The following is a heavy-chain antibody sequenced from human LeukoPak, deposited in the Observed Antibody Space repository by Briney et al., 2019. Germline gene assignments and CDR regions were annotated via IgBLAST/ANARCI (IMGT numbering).Heavy chain of an antibody. CDR2: IYWDDDK. CDR3: AHTDAFYDYIWGSYRKPNYFDY. D-gene: IGHD3-16*02. CDR1: GFSLSTSGVG. Sequence: SGPTLVNPTQTLTLTCTFSGFSLSTSGVGVGWIRQPPGKALEWPALIYWDDDKRYSPSLKSRLTITKDTSKNQVVLTMTNMDPVDTATYYCAHTDAFYDYIWGSYRKPNYFDYWGQGTLVTVSS. V-gene: IGHV2-5*02. J-gene: IGHJ4*02.